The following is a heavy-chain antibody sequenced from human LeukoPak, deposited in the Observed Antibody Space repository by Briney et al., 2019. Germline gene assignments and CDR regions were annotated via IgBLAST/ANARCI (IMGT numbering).Heavy chain of an antibody. D-gene: IGHD6-19*01. V-gene: IGHV1-46*01. CDR3: AREGPPAVAGTGWFDP. CDR2: INPSGGST. Sequence: GASVKVSCKASGYTFTSYYMHWVRQALGQGLEWMGIINPSGGSTSYAQKFQGRVTMTRDTSTSTVYMELSSLRSEDTAVYYCAREGPPAVAGTGWFDPWGQGTLVTVSS. CDR1: GYTFTSYY. J-gene: IGHJ5*02.